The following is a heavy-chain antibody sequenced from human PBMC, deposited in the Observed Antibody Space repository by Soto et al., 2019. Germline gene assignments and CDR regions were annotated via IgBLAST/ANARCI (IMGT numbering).Heavy chain of an antibody. D-gene: IGHD3-22*01. J-gene: IGHJ4*02. CDR2: ISYDGSNK. CDR1: GFTFSSYA. CDR3: ARREVIGYYFDY. V-gene: IGHV3-30-3*01. Sequence: GGSLRLSCAASGFTFSSYAMHWVRQAPGKGLEWVAVISYDGSNKYYADSVKGRFTISRDNSKNTLYLQMNSLRAEDTAVYYCARREVIGYYFDYWGQGTLVTVSS.